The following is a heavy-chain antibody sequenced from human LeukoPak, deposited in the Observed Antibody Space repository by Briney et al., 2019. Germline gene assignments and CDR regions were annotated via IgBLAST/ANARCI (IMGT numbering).Heavy chain of an antibody. Sequence: ASVKVSCKASGYTFTGYYMHWVRQAPGQGLERMGWINPNSGDTNYAQKFQGRVTMTRDTSISTAYMELSRLRSDDTAVYYCARGGAVVVTAFYYYWGQGTLVTVSS. V-gene: IGHV1-2*02. CDR3: ARGGAVVVTAFYYY. J-gene: IGHJ4*02. D-gene: IGHD2-21*02. CDR1: GYTFTGYY. CDR2: INPNSGDT.